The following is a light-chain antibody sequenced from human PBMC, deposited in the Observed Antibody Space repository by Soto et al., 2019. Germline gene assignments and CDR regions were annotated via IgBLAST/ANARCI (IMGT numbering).Light chain of an antibody. V-gene: IGKV3-11*01. CDR3: QQRNTWPST. Sequence: EIVLTQSPATLSVSPGERATLSCRASQSVSSSLVWYQQKPGQPPRLLIYDSSNRATAIPARFSGSGSGSDFSLTISSLEPDDFAVYYRQQRNTWPSTFCPGTRVDIK. CDR2: DSS. CDR1: QSVSSS. J-gene: IGKJ3*01.